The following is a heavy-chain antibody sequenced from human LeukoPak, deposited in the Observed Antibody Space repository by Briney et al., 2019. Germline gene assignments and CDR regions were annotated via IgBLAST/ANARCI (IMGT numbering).Heavy chain of an antibody. CDR2: IYYSGST. Sequence: SETLSLTCTVSGGSISSYYWSWIRQPPGKGLEWIGYIYYSGSTNYNPSLKSRVTISVDTSKNQFSLKLSSVTAADTAVYYCATALNDYIWGSFHYWGQGAEVTVSS. CDR3: ATALNDYIWGSFHY. CDR1: GGSISSYY. J-gene: IGHJ4*02. D-gene: IGHD3-16*01. V-gene: IGHV4-59*01.